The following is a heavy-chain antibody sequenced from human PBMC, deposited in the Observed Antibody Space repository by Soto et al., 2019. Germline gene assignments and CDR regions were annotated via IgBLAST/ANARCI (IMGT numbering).Heavy chain of an antibody. Sequence: QVQLVQSGAEVKKPGSSVKVSCKASGGTFSSYTISWVRQAPGQGLEWMGRIIPIHGIANYAQKFQGRVTITADKSTSTAYMELSSLRSEDTAVYYCARRGRAMVKFTWGHGTLVAVSS. J-gene: IGHJ5*01. V-gene: IGHV1-69*02. D-gene: IGHD5-18*01. CDR3: ARRGRAMVKFT. CDR1: GGTFSSYT. CDR2: IIPIHGIA.